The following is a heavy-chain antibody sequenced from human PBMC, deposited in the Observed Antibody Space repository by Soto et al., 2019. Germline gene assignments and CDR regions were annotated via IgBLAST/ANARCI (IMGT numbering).Heavy chain of an antibody. D-gene: IGHD3-10*01. CDR1: GYTFTCYD. CDR2: MNPNSGNT. V-gene: IGHV1-8*01. Sequence: ASVKVSCKASGYTFTCYDIHWVRQATGQGLEWMGWMNPNSGNTGYAQKFQGRVTMTRNTSISTAYMELSSLRSEDTAVYYCARGGVFFFAAPTNPFDYWGQGTLVTVSS. CDR3: ARGGVFFFAAPTNPFDY. J-gene: IGHJ4*02.